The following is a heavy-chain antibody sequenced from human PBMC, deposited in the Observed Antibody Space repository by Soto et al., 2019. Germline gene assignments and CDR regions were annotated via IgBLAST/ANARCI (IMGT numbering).Heavy chain of an antibody. V-gene: IGHV4-30-2*01. CDR3: ARVPTP. J-gene: IGHJ5*02. Sequence: SETRSLTCAVSGDCISRGGYSWSWIRQPPGKGLEWIGYIYHSGSTYYNPSLKSRVTISVDRSKNQFSLKLSSVTAADTAVYYCARVPTPWGQGTLVTVSS. CDR1: GDCISRGGYS. CDR2: IYHSGST.